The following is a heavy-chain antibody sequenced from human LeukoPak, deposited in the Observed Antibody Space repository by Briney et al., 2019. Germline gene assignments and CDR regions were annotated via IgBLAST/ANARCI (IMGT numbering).Heavy chain of an antibody. Sequence: SETLSLTCTVSGGSISSGDYYWSWIRQHPGKGLEWIGYIHYSGSTYYNPSLKSRVTISVDTSKNQFSLKLSSVTAADTAVYYCARTIFGVVTLDYWGQGTLVTVSS. CDR3: ARTIFGVVTLDY. J-gene: IGHJ4*02. CDR1: GGSISSGDYY. D-gene: IGHD3-3*01. V-gene: IGHV4-30-4*01. CDR2: IHYSGST.